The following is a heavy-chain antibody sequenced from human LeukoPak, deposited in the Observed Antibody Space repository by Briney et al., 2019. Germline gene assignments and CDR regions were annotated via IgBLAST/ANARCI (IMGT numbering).Heavy chain of an antibody. Sequence: PSETLSLTCTVSGGSISSYYWSWIRQPPGKGLEWIGYIYYSGSTNYNPSLKSRVTISVDTSKNQFSLKLSSVTAADTVVYYCARDASYCGGDCYPSYWFDPWGQGTLVTVSS. V-gene: IGHV4-59*01. CDR2: IYYSGST. CDR3: ARDASYCGGDCYPSYWFDP. CDR1: GGSISSYY. J-gene: IGHJ5*02. D-gene: IGHD2-21*02.